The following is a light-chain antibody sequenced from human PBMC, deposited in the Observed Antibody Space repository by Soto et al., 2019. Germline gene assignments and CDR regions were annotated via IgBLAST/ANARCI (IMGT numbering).Light chain of an antibody. CDR3: QQYHSEPLT. J-gene: IGKJ5*01. CDR2: WAS. CDR1: QSILSSSKDY. V-gene: IGKV4-1*01. Sequence: IVMTQSPDSLAVSLGERATINCKSSQSILSSSKDYLAWFQQKPVRPPKLFLYWASTRESGVPDRFSGSGSGTDFTLTISNVQAEDVAVYYCQQYHSEPLTFGQGTRLEI.